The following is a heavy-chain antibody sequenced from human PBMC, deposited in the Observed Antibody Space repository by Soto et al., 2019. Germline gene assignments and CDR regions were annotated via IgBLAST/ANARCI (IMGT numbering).Heavy chain of an antibody. CDR2: ISAYNGNT. CDR1: GYTFTSYG. CDR3: ARVAKQWLVRWNAFAI. D-gene: IGHD6-19*01. J-gene: IGHJ3*02. V-gene: IGHV1-18*01. Sequence: ASVKVSCKASGYTFTSYGISWVRQAPGQGLEWMGWISAYNGNTNYAQELQGRVTMTTDTSTSTAYMELRSLRSDDTAVYYCARVAKQWLVRWNAFAIWGQGTMVTGSS.